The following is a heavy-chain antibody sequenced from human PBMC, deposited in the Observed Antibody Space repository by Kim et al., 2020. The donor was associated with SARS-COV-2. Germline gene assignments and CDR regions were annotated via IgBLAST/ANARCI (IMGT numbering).Heavy chain of an antibody. D-gene: IGHD3-16*01. CDR2: RTL. J-gene: IGHJ4*02. CDR3: ARVRGGANDY. Sequence: RTLHTAHQVKRRVTIARETPQNAMYLQMNSLRDEDTAVYYCARVRGGANDYWGQGTLVTVSS. V-gene: IGHV3-48*02.